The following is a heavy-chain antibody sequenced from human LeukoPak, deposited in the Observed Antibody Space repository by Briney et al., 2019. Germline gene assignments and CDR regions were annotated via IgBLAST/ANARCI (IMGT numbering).Heavy chain of an antibody. J-gene: IGHJ4*02. Sequence: GGSLRLSCAASGFTFSSYDMSWVRQAPGRGLDWVSTFSGSGRSTYYADSVKGRFTISRDNSKNTLYLQMNSLRAEDTAVYYCAKGGYGGKGFDYWGQGTLATVSP. CDR3: AKGGYGGKGFDY. CDR1: GFTFSSYD. D-gene: IGHD4-23*01. V-gene: IGHV3-23*01. CDR2: FSGSGRST.